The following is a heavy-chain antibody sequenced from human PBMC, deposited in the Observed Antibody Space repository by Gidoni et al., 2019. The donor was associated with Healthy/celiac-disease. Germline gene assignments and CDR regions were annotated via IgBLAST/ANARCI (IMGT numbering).Heavy chain of an antibody. CDR1: GFSLSTSGMR. CDR3: ARIRSRRRRGGELLVYAFDI. CDR2: IDWDDDK. Sequence: QDTLKESGPALVKPTQTRTLTCTFSGFSLSTSGMRVSWIRQPPGKALEWLERIDWDDDKFVSTYLKIMFTISKNTSKTTVILKMTNMDPVDTDTYYCARIRSRRRRGGELLVYAFDIWGQGTMVTVSS. D-gene: IGHD1-26*01. J-gene: IGHJ3*02. V-gene: IGHV2-70*04.